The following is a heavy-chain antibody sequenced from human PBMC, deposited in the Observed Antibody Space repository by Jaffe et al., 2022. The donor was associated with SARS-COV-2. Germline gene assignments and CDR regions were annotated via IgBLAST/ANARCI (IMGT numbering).Heavy chain of an antibody. J-gene: IGHJ6*03. CDR2: IYPGDSDT. CDR3: ARHRGITMVRGARGPPKLYYMDV. CDR1: GYSFTSYW. V-gene: IGHV5-51*01. D-gene: IGHD3-10*01. Sequence: EVQLVQSGAEVKKPGESLKISCKGSGYSFTSYWIGWVRQMPGKGLEWMGIIYPGDSDTRYSPSFQGQVTISADKSISTAYLQWSSLKASDTAMYYCARHRGITMVRGARGPPKLYYMDVWGKGTTVTVSS.